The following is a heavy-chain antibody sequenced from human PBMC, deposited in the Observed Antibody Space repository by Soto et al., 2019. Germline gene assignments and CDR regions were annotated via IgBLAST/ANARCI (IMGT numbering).Heavy chain of an antibody. V-gene: IGHV3-33*01. CDR1: GFTFSSYG. CDR2: IWYDGSNK. Sequence: GGSLRLSCAASGFTFSSYGMHWVRQAPGKGLEWVAVIWYDGSNKYYADSVKGRFTISRDNSKNTLYLQMNSLRAEDTAVYYCARDLIAGVPAAMAFDIWGQGTMVTVSS. CDR3: ARDLIAGVPAAMAFDI. D-gene: IGHD2-2*01. J-gene: IGHJ3*02.